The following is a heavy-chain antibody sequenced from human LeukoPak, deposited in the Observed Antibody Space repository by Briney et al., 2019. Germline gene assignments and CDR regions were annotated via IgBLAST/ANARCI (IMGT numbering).Heavy chain of an antibody. D-gene: IGHD1-26*01. CDR2: IYYSGST. Sequence: SETLSLTCTVSGGSISSSSYYWGWIRQPPGKGLEWIGSIYYSGSTYYNPSLKSRVTISVDTSKNQFSLKLSSVTAADTAVYYCAREGGSYSYAFDIWGQGTMVTVSS. CDR1: GGSISSSSYY. V-gene: IGHV4-39*07. CDR3: AREGGSYSYAFDI. J-gene: IGHJ3*02.